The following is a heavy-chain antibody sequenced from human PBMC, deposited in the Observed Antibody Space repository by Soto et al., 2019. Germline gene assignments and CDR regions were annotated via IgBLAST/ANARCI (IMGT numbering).Heavy chain of an antibody. CDR1: GFTLSGSF. J-gene: IGHJ4*02. D-gene: IGHD2-8*01. Sequence: EVQLVESGGGLVQPGGSLTLSCAASGFTLSGSFIHWVRQASGKGLEWVGRIASKAHNYATAYGRSVEGRFTFSRDDSRNTAYLQMEGLKTEDTAVYFCAGRMDTLSERFYYWGQGILVTVSS. CDR3: AGRMDTLSERFYY. CDR2: IASKAHNYAT. V-gene: IGHV3-73*02.